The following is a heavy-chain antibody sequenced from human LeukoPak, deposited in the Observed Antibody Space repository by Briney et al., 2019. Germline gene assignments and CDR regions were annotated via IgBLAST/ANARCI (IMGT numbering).Heavy chain of an antibody. J-gene: IGHJ6*03. CDR2: IWYDGSNK. CDR3: ASLRGGSRDYYYYYMDV. Sequence: GGSLRLSCAASGFTFSSYGMHWVRQAPGKGLEWVAVIWYDGSNKYYADSVKGRFTISRDNSKNTLYLQMNSLRAEDTAVYYCASLRGGSRDYYYYYMDVWGKGTTVTVSS. V-gene: IGHV3-33*01. CDR1: GFTFSSYG. D-gene: IGHD2-15*01.